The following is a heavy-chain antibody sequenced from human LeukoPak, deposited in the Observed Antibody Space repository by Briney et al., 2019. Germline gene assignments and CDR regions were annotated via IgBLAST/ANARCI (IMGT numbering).Heavy chain of an antibody. V-gene: IGHV1-24*01. CDR2: FDPENDET. J-gene: IGHJ6*02. CDR1: GYTLTELS. Sequence: ASVKVSCKVSGYTLTELSMHWVRQAPGKGLEWMGGFDPENDETVYAQKFQGRVTMTEDISTDTAYMELSSLRSEDTDVYCCASAPRAASVAVALPDYYYYGMDVWGRGTTVTVSS. D-gene: IGHD6-19*01. CDR3: ASAPRAASVAVALPDYYYYGMDV.